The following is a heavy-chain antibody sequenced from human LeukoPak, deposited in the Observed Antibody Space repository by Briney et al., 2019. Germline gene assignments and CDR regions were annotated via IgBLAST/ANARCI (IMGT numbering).Heavy chain of an antibody. CDR1: GGSISSYY. Sequence: PSETLSLTCTVSGGSISSYYWSWIRQPPGKGLEWIGYIYYSGSTNYNPSLKGRVTISVDTSKNQFSLKLNSVTAADTAVYYCARDSAAGTGGFDYWGQGTLVTVSS. CDR2: IYYSGST. J-gene: IGHJ4*02. CDR3: ARDSAAGTGGFDY. D-gene: IGHD6-13*01. V-gene: IGHV4-59*01.